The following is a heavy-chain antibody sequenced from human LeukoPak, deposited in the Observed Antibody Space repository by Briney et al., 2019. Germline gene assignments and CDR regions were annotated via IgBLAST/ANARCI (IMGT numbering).Heavy chain of an antibody. Sequence: SETLSHTCTVSRGSISSYYWSWIRQPPGKGLHWIGYIHYSGSTNYDPSLKSRVTIPVDTSKNQFSLKLSSVPAADTAVYYCAREVRYYGDPNDAFDLWGHGTMVTVSS. V-gene: IGHV4-59*01. J-gene: IGHJ3*01. CDR3: AREVRYYGDPNDAFDL. CDR1: RGSISSYY. D-gene: IGHD4-17*01. CDR2: IHYSGST.